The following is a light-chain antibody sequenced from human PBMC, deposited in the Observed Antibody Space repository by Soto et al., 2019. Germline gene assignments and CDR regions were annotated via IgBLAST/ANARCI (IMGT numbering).Light chain of an antibody. J-gene: IGKJ1*01. CDR1: QSISSW. CDR2: DAS. V-gene: IGKV1-5*01. Sequence: DIQMTHSPSTLSASVGDRVTITCRASQSISSWLAWYQQKPGKAPKLLIYDASSLESGVPSRFSGSASGTEFTLTISSLQSEDFAVYYCQQYNDWWTFGQGTKV. CDR3: QQYNDWWT.